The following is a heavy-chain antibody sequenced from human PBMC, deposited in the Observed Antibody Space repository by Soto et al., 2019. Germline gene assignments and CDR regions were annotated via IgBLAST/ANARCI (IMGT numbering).Heavy chain of an antibody. J-gene: IGHJ6*02. Sequence: GGSLRLSCVVSGGSFSDLYMSWIRKAPGKGLEWVSHISTDSSNTKYGDSVKGRFTVSRDNAKRSLYLQMNSLRVEDTGIYYCATYGMDVWGQGTTVTVSS. CDR2: ISTDSSNT. V-gene: IGHV3-11*06. CDR1: GGSFSDLY. CDR3: ATYGMDV.